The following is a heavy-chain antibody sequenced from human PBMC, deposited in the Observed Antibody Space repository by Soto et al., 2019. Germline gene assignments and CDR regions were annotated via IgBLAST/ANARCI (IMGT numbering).Heavy chain of an antibody. CDR3: ARGHSPYSSSPFFDY. D-gene: IGHD6-13*01. Sequence: SETLSLTCAVYGGSFSGYYWSWIRQPPGKGLEWIGEINHSGSTNYNPSLKSRVTISVDTSKNQFSLKLSSVTAADTAVYYCARGHSPYSSSPFFDYWGQGTLVTVSS. CDR2: INHSGST. V-gene: IGHV4-34*01. CDR1: GGSFSGYY. J-gene: IGHJ4*02.